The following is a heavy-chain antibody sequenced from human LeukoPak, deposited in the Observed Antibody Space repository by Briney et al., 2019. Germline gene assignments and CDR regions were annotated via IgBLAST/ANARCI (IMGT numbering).Heavy chain of an antibody. CDR3: ARTGLYDFWSGYVTTYYMDV. Sequence: ASVKVSCKTSGYTFTRYGISWVRQAPGQGLEWMGWISAYNGNTNYAQKLQGRVTMTTDTSTSTAYMELRSLRSDDTAVYYCARTGLYDFWSGYVTTYYMDVWGKGTTVTVSS. J-gene: IGHJ6*03. CDR1: GYTFTRYG. V-gene: IGHV1-18*01. CDR2: ISAYNGNT. D-gene: IGHD3-3*01.